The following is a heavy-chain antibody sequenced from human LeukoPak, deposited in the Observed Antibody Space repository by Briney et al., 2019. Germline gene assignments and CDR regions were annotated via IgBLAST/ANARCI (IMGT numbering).Heavy chain of an antibody. J-gene: IGHJ4*02. CDR1: GGTFSSYA. CDR2: IIPIFGTS. Sequence: GASVKVSCKASGGTFSSYAISWVRQAPGQGLEWMGGIIPIFGTSNYAQKFQGRVTITADESTSTAYMELSSLRSEDTAVYYCARVGGSGWYYGYWGQGTLVTVSS. CDR3: ARVGGSGWYYGY. D-gene: IGHD6-19*01. V-gene: IGHV1-69*13.